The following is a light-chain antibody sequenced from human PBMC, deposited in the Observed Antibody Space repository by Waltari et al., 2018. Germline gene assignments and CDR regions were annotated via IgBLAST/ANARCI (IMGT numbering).Light chain of an antibody. CDR2: GAS. Sequence: EVVMTQSPATLSMSPGERVTLSCRASQSIHDNLAWYQHRPGQAPRLLIYGASTRTPDSPGRFVGGGSGTEFTLTIMSLQSADSAVYYCQQYNVWPPLTFGGGTRVEIK. CDR1: QSIHDN. CDR3: QQYNVWPPLT. V-gene: IGKV3-15*01. J-gene: IGKJ4*01.